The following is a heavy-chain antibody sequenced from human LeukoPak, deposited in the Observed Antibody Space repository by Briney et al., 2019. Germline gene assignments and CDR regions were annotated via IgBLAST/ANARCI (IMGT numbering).Heavy chain of an antibody. CDR2: ISGNGGNT. CDR3: ATRIAVAGTVY. J-gene: IGHJ4*02. V-gene: IGHV3-23*01. Sequence: PGGSLRLSCAASGFTFSSYWMHWVRQAPGKGLEWVSSISGNGGNTYYADSVKGRFTISRDNPKNTLYLQVNNLRAEDTAVYYCATRIAVAGTVYWGQGTLVTVSS. D-gene: IGHD6-19*01. CDR1: GFTFSSYW.